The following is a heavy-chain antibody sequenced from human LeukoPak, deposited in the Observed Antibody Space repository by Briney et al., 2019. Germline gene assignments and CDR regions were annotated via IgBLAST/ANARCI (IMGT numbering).Heavy chain of an antibody. D-gene: IGHD3-3*01. Sequence: SETLSLTCTVSGGSIGSGSYYWSWIRQPAGKGLEWIGRIYSSGSTNYNPSLKSRVTISADTSKNQFSLKLTSVTAADTGVYYCARSGDGFWSPPLDSWGQGTLVTVSS. J-gene: IGHJ4*02. CDR1: GGSIGSGSYY. CDR2: IYSSGST. CDR3: ARSGDGFWSPPLDS. V-gene: IGHV4-61*02.